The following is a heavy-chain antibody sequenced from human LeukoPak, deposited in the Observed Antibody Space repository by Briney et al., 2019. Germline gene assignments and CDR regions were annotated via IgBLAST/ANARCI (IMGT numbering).Heavy chain of an antibody. V-gene: IGHV3-33*01. CDR2: ICHDVSHK. CDR1: GFTFNTYA. Sequence: GGSLRLSCAASGFTFNTYAMNWVRQAPGQGLEWVALICHDVSHKFYSNSVKGQFTISRDNSKNTVSPQMNNLRPEDTAVYYCARKIFGSGSYPDFWGQGTLVTVSS. CDR3: ARKIFGSGSYPDF. D-gene: IGHD3-10*01. J-gene: IGHJ4*02.